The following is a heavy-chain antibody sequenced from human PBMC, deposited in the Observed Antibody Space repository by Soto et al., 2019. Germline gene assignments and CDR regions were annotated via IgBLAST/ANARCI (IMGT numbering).Heavy chain of an antibody. V-gene: IGHV1-69*01. Sequence: QVQLVQSGSEVKLPGSSVKVSCKTSGGTFSRHAINWVRQAPGQGLEWMGGLIPLFGTTNYAQKLKGSVTISADESTSTAYMELSSLTAEDAAVYYCARAAIHGSSWYFCFDPGGQGTLVNVAS. CDR1: GGTFSRHA. CDR3: ARAAIHGSSWYFCFDP. D-gene: IGHD6-13*01. CDR2: LIPLFGTT. J-gene: IGHJ5*02.